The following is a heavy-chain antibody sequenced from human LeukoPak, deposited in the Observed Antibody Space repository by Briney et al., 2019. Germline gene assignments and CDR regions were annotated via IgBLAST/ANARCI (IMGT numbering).Heavy chain of an antibody. CDR2: ISYDGGTK. J-gene: IGHJ4*02. V-gene: IGHV3-30*18. CDR3: AKDTTWIQVWLE. D-gene: IGHD5-18*01. CDR1: GFTFSTYG. Sequence: GRSLRLSCAASGFTFSTYGMHWVRQAPGKGLEWVAVISYDGGTKYYAGSVEGRFTISRDNSKNTLYLQMNSLRVEDTAVYYCAKDTTWIQVWLEWGQGTLVTVSS.